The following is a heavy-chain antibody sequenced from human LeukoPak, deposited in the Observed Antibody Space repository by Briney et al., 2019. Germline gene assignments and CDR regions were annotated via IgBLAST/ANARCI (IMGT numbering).Heavy chain of an antibody. CDR2: ISSSGGYM. Sequence: PGGSLRLSCAASGFNFFTYNMNWVRQAPGKGLEWVSSISSSGGYMYYADSVKGRFTISRDNAKNSLYLQMNSLTAEDTALYYCARDSDYGDYLLGYWGQGTLVTVSS. J-gene: IGHJ4*02. D-gene: IGHD4-17*01. V-gene: IGHV3-21*01. CDR1: GFNFFTYN. CDR3: ARDSDYGDYLLGY.